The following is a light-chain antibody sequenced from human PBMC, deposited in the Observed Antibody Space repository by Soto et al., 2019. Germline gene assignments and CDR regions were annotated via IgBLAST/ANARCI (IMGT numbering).Light chain of an antibody. Sequence: DIQLTQSPSFLSASVGDRVTITCRASQGISSYLAWYQQPPGKAPKLLIYGASTLQRGVSSRFSGSGSGTELTLTIISLQPEDFATYYCQHLNTYPRTFGQGTKLEVK. CDR2: GAS. V-gene: IGKV1-9*01. CDR3: QHLNTYPRT. J-gene: IGKJ2*01. CDR1: QGISSY.